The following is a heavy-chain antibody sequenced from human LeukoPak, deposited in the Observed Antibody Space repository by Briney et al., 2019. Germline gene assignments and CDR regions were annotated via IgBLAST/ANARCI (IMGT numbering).Heavy chain of an antibody. CDR2: INPNSGGT. CDR3: ARDGDYDFWSGYYNRVIRGSYFDY. CDR1: GYTFTGYY. V-gene: IGHV1-2*02. D-gene: IGHD3-3*01. J-gene: IGHJ4*02. Sequence: ASVKVSCKASGYTFTGYYMHWVRQAPGQGLEWMGWINPNSGGTNYAQKFQGRVTMTRDTSISTAYMELSSLRSEDTAVYYCARDGDYDFWSGYYNRVIRGSYFDYWGQGTLVTVSS.